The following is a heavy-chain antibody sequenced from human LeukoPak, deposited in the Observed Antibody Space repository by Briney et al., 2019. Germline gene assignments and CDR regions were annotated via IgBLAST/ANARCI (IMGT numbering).Heavy chain of an antibody. J-gene: IGHJ6*03. D-gene: IGHD2-2*01. CDR1: GYTLTDLS. V-gene: IGHV1-24*01. Sequence: AAVKVSCKVSGYTLTDLSMDWVRQAPGKGLEWMGGFDPEDGETIYAQKFQGSVTMTEDTSTDTAYMELSSLRSEDTAVYSCATLPAATGYYYYMDVWGKGPTVTVSS. CDR3: ATLPAATGYYYYMDV. CDR2: FDPEDGET.